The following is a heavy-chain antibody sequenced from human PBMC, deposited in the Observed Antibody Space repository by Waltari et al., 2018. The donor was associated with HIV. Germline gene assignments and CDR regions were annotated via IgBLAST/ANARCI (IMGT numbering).Heavy chain of an antibody. CDR1: VFTFRNFA. V-gene: IGHV3-23*01. CDR3: TKDQTGAADS. D-gene: IGHD1-1*01. CDR2: ISGGGGTT. J-gene: IGHJ5*02. Sequence: EVQLLQSAGVLVQPGGSLRLSCAASVFTFRNFAMNWVRQAPGKGMEWVSSISGGGGTTYYAGSVKGRFTVSRDNSKNTLYLQMNSLRVEDTAMYYCTKDQTGAADSWGQGTQVTVPS.